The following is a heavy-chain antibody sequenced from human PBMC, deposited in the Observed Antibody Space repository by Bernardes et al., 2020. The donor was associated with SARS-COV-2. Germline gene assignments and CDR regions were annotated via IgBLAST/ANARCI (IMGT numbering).Heavy chain of an antibody. CDR2: YSRDT. J-gene: IGHJ6*01. V-gene: IGHV4-59*01. CDR3: AREGRGNLWPYYYYGMDV. D-gene: IGHD3-10*01. Sequence: YSRDTNYNPSLKSRVTISVDTSKNQFSLKLSSVTAADTAVYYCAREGRGNLWPYYYYGMDVWGQGTTVTVSS.